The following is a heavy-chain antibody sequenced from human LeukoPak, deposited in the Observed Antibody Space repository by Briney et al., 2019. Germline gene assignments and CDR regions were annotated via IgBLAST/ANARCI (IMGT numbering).Heavy chain of an antibody. V-gene: IGHV1-2*02. Sequence: ASVKVSCKASGYTFTGYYMHWVRQAPGQGLEWMGWINPNSGGTNYAQKFQGRVTRTRDTSISTAYMELSRLRSDDTAVYYCATPDYDFWSGYSGSFDYWGQGTLVTVSS. CDR3: ATPDYDFWSGYSGSFDY. D-gene: IGHD3-3*01. CDR2: INPNSGGT. CDR1: GYTFTGYY. J-gene: IGHJ4*02.